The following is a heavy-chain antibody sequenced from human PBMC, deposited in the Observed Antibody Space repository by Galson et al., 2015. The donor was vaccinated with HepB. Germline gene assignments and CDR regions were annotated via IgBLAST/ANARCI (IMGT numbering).Heavy chain of an antibody. CDR1: GFSLSTSGVG. CDR3: AHSAYSSSWYLYYGMDV. CDR2: IYWDDDK. D-gene: IGHD6-13*01. V-gene: IGHV2-5*02. J-gene: IGHJ6*02. Sequence: ALVKPTQPLTLTCTFSGFSLSTSGVGVGWIRQPPGKALEWLALIYWDDDKRYSPSLKSRLTITKDTSKNQVVLTMTNMDPVDTATYYCAHSAYSSSWYLYYGMDVWGQGTTVTVSS.